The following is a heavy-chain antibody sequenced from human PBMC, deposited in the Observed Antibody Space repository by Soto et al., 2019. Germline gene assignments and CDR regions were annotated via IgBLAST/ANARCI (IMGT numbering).Heavy chain of an antibody. CDR1: GFTFSSYA. CDR2: ISGSGGST. J-gene: IGHJ4*02. D-gene: IGHD3-22*01. V-gene: IGHV3-23*01. CDR3: AKGGYYDSSGYYSFDY. Sequence: LRLSCAASGFTFSSYAMSWVRQAPGKGLEWVSAISGSGGSTYYADSVKGRFTISRDNSKNTLYLQMNSLRAEDTAVYYCAKGGYYDSSGYYSFDYWGQGTLVTVSS.